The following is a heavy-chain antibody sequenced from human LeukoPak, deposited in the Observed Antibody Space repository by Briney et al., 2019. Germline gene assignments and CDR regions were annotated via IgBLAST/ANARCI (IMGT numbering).Heavy chain of an antibody. V-gene: IGHV1-18*01. CDR3: ARAGAILTTYFDY. J-gene: IGHJ4*02. Sequence: ASVKVSCKASGYTXTDFGISGVRQAPGQGLEWMGWISASNGNTNDAQILQGRATMTTDTSTSTAYMELRSLRSDDTALYYCARAGAILTTYFDYWGQGILVTVSS. CDR2: ISASNGNT. CDR1: GYTXTDFG. D-gene: IGHD1-26*01.